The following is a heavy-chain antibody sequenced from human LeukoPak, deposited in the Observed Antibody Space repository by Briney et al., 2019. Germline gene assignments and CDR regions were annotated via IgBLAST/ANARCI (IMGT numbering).Heavy chain of an antibody. CDR2: IYYSGTT. D-gene: IGHD3-22*01. Sequence: PSETLSLTCTVSGGSISNYYWSWIRQPPGKGLEWIGYIYYSGTTNYNPSLKSRVTISVDTSKNQFSLKLSSVTAADTAVYYCARGGLGYYDSSGYYYWFDPWGQGTLVTVSS. V-gene: IGHV4-59*01. CDR1: GGSISNYY. CDR3: ARGGLGYYDSSGYYYWFDP. J-gene: IGHJ5*02.